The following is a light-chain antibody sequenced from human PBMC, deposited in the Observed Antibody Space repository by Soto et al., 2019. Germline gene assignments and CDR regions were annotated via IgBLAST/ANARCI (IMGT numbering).Light chain of an antibody. J-gene: IGKJ5*01. V-gene: IGKV3-15*01. Sequence: EIVVPQSPATLSVSPGARAPLSCRASQSVGSNLAWYQQRPGQAPRLLIYGASTRATGIPARFSGSGSGTEFTLTISSLQSEDFAVYYCQQYNNWPFTFGQGTRLEIK. CDR1: QSVGSN. CDR3: QQYNNWPFT. CDR2: GAS.